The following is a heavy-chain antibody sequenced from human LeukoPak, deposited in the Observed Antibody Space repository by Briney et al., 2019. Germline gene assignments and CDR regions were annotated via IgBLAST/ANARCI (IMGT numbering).Heavy chain of an antibody. Sequence: GASVKVSCKASGYTFTSYGISWVRQAPGQGLEWMGWISAYNGNTNYAQKLQGRVTMTTDTSTSTAYMELRSLRSDDTAVYYCARTYYDFWSGRQEDYYYYMDVWGKGTTVTVSS. CDR2: ISAYNGNT. CDR3: ARTYYDFWSGRQEDYYYYMDV. J-gene: IGHJ6*03. CDR1: GYTFTSYG. D-gene: IGHD3-3*01. V-gene: IGHV1-18*01.